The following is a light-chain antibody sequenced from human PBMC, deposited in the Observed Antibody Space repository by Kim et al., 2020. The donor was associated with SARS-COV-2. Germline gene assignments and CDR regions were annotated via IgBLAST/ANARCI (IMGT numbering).Light chain of an antibody. CDR2: DTS. J-gene: IGLJ3*02. Sequence: PGATVTLTCGASTGAVTSGHYPYWFKQKPGRAPRTLVYDTSNKHSWTPARLSGSLLGGKAALTLSGAQPEDEAEYYCLLSYSGARVFGGGTQLTVL. CDR3: LLSYSGARV. CDR1: TGAVTSGHY. V-gene: IGLV7-46*01.